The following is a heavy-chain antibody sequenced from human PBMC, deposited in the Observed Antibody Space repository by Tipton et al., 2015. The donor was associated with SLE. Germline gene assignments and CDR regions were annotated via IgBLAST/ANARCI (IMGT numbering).Heavy chain of an antibody. Sequence: GSLRLSCTVSGGSISSSSYYWGWIRQPPGKGLEWIGSIYYSGSTYYKPSLKSRVTISVDTSRNQFSLKMTSVTAADTAVYSCARAVGARGYYGLDVWGQGTTVTVSS. CDR1: GGSISSSSYY. CDR2: IYYSGST. V-gene: IGHV4-39*07. J-gene: IGHJ6*02. CDR3: ARAVGARGYYGLDV. D-gene: IGHD1-26*01.